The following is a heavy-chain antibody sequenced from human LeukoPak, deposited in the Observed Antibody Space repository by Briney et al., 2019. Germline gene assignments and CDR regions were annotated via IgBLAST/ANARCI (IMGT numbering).Heavy chain of an antibody. CDR1: GFTFSTYA. CDR2: ITGGGGVT. J-gene: IGHJ3*02. D-gene: IGHD4-17*01. Sequence: GGSLRLSCAASGFTFSTYAMTWVRQAPGKGLEWVSTITGGGGVTYYADSVKGRFTISRDDSKNTLYLHMNSLRVEDTAVFYCAKPRRPVTTYSDAFDIWGQGTVVTVSS. V-gene: IGHV3-23*01. CDR3: AKPRRPVTTYSDAFDI.